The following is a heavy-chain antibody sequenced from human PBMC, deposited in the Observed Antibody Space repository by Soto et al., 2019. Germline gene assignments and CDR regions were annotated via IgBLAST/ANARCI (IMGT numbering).Heavy chain of an antibody. Sequence: SETLSLTCTVSGGSISSYYWFWIRQSPGRGLEWIGYVYYSGKTNYNPSLESRVTISIDTSENQFSLKLNSVTAADTAVYYCARGARFGDRRYMDVWGKGTTVTVSS. CDR2: VYYSGKT. CDR3: ARGARFGDRRYMDV. V-gene: IGHV4-59*12. D-gene: IGHD3-10*01. J-gene: IGHJ6*03. CDR1: GGSISSYY.